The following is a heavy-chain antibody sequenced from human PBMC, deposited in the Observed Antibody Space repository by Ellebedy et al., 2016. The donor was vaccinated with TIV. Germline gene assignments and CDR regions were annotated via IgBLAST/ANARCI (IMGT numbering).Heavy chain of an antibody. CDR2: IKQDGSEK. Sequence: GGSLRLSCGASGFSFSSYWMTWVRQAPGKGLEWVANIKQDGSEKYDVDSVKGRFTISRDNATNSLYLHLNSLRAEDTAMYYCATDGSYGDYLSPTHAFVIWGQGTMVTVSS. V-gene: IGHV3-7*01. CDR3: ATDGSYGDYLSPTHAFVI. J-gene: IGHJ3*02. CDR1: GFSFSSYW. D-gene: IGHD4-17*01.